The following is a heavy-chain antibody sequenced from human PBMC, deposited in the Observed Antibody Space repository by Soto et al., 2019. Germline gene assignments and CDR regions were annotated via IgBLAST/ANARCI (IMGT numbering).Heavy chain of an antibody. CDR3: ARETSGSYFDS. D-gene: IGHD3-10*01. CDR1: GGSVSSGSYY. J-gene: IGHJ5*01. V-gene: IGHV4-61*01. CDR2: MYYRGSP. Sequence: SETLSLTCTVSGGSVSSGSYYWTWMRQPPGKGLEWIGYMYYRGSPNYNPSLKSRVTVSVDTSKNQFSLRLTSVTAADTAVYYCARETSGSYFDSWGQGALVTVSS.